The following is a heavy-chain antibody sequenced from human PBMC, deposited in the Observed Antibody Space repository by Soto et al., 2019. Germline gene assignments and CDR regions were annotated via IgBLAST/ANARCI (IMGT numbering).Heavy chain of an antibody. Sequence: PGGSLRLSCAASGFTFSSYAMSWVRQAPGKGLEWVSAISGSGGSTYYADSVKGRFTISRDNSKNTLYLQMNSLRAEDTAVYYCAKDWGPISMPPIVVVIDGENFDYWGQGTLVTVSS. J-gene: IGHJ4*02. CDR1: GFTFSSYA. D-gene: IGHD3-22*01. CDR3: AKDWGPISMPPIVVVIDGENFDY. CDR2: ISGSGGST. V-gene: IGHV3-23*01.